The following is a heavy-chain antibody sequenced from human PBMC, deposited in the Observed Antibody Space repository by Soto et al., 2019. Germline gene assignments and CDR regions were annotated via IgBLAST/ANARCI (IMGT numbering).Heavy chain of an antibody. J-gene: IGHJ4*02. CDR3: GRDRGGNYYGGFDY. V-gene: IGHV3-74*01. Sequence: EVQLVESGGGLVQPGVSLRLSCATSGFTFTNYWMHWVRQVPGKGLQWLSRINSDGSIIDYADSVKDRFTISRDNAKNTLYRQMYSLRAEDTAVFYCGRDRGGNYYGGFDYWGQGTLVTVSS. D-gene: IGHD1-26*01. CDR2: INSDGSII. CDR1: GFTFTNYW.